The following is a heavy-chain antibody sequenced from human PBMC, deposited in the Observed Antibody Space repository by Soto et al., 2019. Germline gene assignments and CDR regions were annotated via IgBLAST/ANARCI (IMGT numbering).Heavy chain of an antibody. CDR2: IIPILGIA. J-gene: IGHJ6*03. CDR1: GGTFSSYT. V-gene: IGHV1-69*02. D-gene: IGHD4-17*01. Sequence: ASVKVSCKASGGTFSSYTISWVRQAPGQGLEWMGRIIPILGIANYAQKFQGRVTITADKSTSTAYMELSSLRSEDTAVYYCARASGNYGDSLYYHYYMDVWGKGTTVTVSS. CDR3: ARASGNYGDSLYYHYYMDV.